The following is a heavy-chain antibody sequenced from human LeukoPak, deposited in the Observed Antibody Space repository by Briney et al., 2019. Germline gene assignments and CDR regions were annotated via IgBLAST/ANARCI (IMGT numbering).Heavy chain of an antibody. CDR3: AKDDGGSPPDAFDI. V-gene: IGHV3-23*01. J-gene: IGHJ3*02. CDR1: GFTFSSYA. CDR2: ISYSGGST. D-gene: IGHD3-10*01. Sequence: PGGSLRLSCAASGFTFSSYAMSWVRQAPGKGLEWASTISYSGGSTYYADSVKGRFAISRDSSKNTLYLQMNGLRGEDTAVYYCAKDDGGSPPDAFDIWGQGTLVTVSS.